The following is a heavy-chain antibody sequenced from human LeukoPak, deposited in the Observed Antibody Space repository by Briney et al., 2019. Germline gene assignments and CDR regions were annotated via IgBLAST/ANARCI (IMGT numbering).Heavy chain of an antibody. CDR1: GFTFSSYS. V-gene: IGHV3-21*01. D-gene: IGHD3-22*01. J-gene: IGHJ4*02. Sequence: GGSLRLSCAASGFTFSSYSMNWVRQAPGKGLEWVSSISSSSSYIYYADSVKGRFTISRDNAKNSLYLQMNSLRAEDTAVYYWAKVGPHDSSGSYYFDYWGQETLVTVSS. CDR3: AKVGPHDSSGSYYFDY. CDR2: ISSSSSYI.